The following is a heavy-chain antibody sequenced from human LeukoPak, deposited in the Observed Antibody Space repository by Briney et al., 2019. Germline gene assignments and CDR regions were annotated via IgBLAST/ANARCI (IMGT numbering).Heavy chain of an antibody. Sequence: GGSLRLSCTASGFIFSSYTMSWVRQAPGRGLEWVSTISGSGDNSYYADSVKGRFTISRDNSKNTLYLQMNSLRVEDTAIFYCAKDSPSAPVTSVWGQGTLVTVSS. CDR3: AKDSPSAPVTSV. CDR2: ISGSGDNS. CDR1: GFIFSSYT. D-gene: IGHD4-17*01. J-gene: IGHJ4*02. V-gene: IGHV3-23*01.